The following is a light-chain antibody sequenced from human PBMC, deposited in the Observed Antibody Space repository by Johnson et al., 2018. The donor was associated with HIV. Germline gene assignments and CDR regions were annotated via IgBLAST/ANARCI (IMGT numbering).Light chain of an antibody. CDR3: ETWDSCRSGYYV. J-gene: IGLJ1*01. CDR1: SSNIGINY. CDR2: DND. Sequence: QPVLTQPPSVSAAPGQKVTISCSGSSSNIGINYVSWFQQLPGTAPKLLIYDNDKRPSGIPDRFSGSKSGTSATLGITGLQTGDEADYYCETWDSCRSGYYVFGTGTKLTVL. V-gene: IGLV1-51*01.